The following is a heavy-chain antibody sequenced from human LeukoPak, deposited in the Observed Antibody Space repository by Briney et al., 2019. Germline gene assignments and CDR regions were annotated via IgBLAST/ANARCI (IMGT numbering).Heavy chain of an antibody. D-gene: IGHD5-18*01. V-gene: IGHV1-3*04. CDR3: ARCGYSDGWSCDH. Sequence: VASVKVSCKASGYIFTSHSMHWVRQALGQRLEWMGWINTGNGNTKYSQKFQGRVTVTRDTSASTAYMELSSLRSEDTAVYYCARCGYSDGWSCDHWGQGTLVTVSS. CDR1: GYIFTSHS. J-gene: IGHJ5*02. CDR2: INTGNGNT.